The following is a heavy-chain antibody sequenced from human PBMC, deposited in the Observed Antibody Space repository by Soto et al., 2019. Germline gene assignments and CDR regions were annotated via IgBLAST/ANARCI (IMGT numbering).Heavy chain of an antibody. CDR2: ISSGGRFT. Sequence: GGSLRLSCVASGFTFSEYYMSWIRQAPGKGLEWISYISSGGRFTKYADSVKGRFTISRDNAKNSLFLQMNSLRADDTAIYYCAREWDPAMVPRADYWGQGSLVTVSS. D-gene: IGHD5-18*01. V-gene: IGHV3-11*05. CDR3: AREWDPAMVPRADY. CDR1: GFTFSEYY. J-gene: IGHJ4*02.